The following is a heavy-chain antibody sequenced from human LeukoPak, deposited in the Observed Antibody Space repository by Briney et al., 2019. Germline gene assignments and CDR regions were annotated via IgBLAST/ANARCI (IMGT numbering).Heavy chain of an antibody. V-gene: IGHV4-34*12. D-gene: IGHD2/OR15-2a*01. CDR3: VRDGGTTFDY. CDR1: GGSFRGYY. Sequence: PSETLSLTCTVYGGSFRGYYWTWIRQSPGKGLQWIGEVIHSGATNYNPSLKSRVTISVDTSKNQFSLKLSSVTAADTAVYYCVRDGGTTFDYWGQGTLVTVSS. CDR2: VIHSGAT. J-gene: IGHJ4*02.